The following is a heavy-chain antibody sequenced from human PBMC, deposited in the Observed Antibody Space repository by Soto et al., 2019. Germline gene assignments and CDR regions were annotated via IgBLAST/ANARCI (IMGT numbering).Heavy chain of an antibody. J-gene: IGHJ4*02. V-gene: IGHV1-18*01. CDR1: GYTFTNYG. CDR3: ARGSSRVGFDY. D-gene: IGHD6-13*01. Sequence: QVQLVQSGGEVKKPGASVKVSCKASGYTFTNYGVNWVRQAPGQGLEWMGWINTYNGNTNYAQRLQGRVTLTTDTSTRTALPELRSLQSDDTAVYYCARGSSRVGFDYWGQETLVTVSS. CDR2: INTYNGNT.